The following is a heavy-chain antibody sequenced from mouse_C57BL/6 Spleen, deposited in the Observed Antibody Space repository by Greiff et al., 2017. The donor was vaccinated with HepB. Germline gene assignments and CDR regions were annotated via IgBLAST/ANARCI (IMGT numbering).Heavy chain of an antibody. CDR3: ARSPGGYFDV. CDR2: INPSTGGT. J-gene: IGHJ1*03. CDR1: GYSFTGYY. V-gene: IGHV1-42*01. Sequence: VHVKQSGPELVKPGASVKISCKASGYSFTGYYMNWVKQSPEKSLEWIGEINPSTGGTTYNQKFKAKATLTVDKSSSTAYMQLKSLTSEDSAVYYCARSPGGYFDVWGTGTTVTVSS.